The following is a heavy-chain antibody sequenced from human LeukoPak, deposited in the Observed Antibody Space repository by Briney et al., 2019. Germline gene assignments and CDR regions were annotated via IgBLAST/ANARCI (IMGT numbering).Heavy chain of an antibody. V-gene: IGHV3-30*02. Sequence: GGSLRLSCAASGFTFSSYGMHWVRQAPGKGLEWVAFIRYDGSNKYYADSVKGRFTISRDNSKNTLYLQMNSLRAEDTAVYYCAKDGIVVVPAALLYYYYYYMDVWGKGTTVTVSS. J-gene: IGHJ6*03. CDR1: GFTFSSYG. CDR2: IRYDGSNK. CDR3: AKDGIVVVPAALLYYYYYYMDV. D-gene: IGHD2-2*01.